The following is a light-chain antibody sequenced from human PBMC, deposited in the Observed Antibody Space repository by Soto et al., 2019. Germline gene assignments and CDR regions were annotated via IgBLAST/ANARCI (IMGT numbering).Light chain of an antibody. CDR1: QSVSSNF. CDR2: VAS. CDR3: QQYGSSLIT. V-gene: IGKV3-20*01. Sequence: EIVLTQSPDTLSLSPGERATLSCRAGQSVSSNFLAWYQQKPGQAPRLLIYVASNRASGIPDRFSASGSGTDFTLTITKLEPEDFAVYYCQQYGSSLITFGQGTRL. J-gene: IGKJ5*01.